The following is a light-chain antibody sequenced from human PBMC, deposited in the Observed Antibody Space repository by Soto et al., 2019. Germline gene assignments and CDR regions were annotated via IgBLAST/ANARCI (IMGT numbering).Light chain of an antibody. CDR1: QSVSNN. CDR2: GAS. J-gene: IGKJ1*01. CDR3: QQYNKWPRT. V-gene: IGKV3-15*01. Sequence: EIVMTQSPATLSVSPGERATLSCRASQSVSNNLAWYQQKPGQAPRLLIYGASTRATGIPARFSGSGSGTEFSLTISSLQSEDFEVYYCQQYNKWPRTFGQGTKVEIK.